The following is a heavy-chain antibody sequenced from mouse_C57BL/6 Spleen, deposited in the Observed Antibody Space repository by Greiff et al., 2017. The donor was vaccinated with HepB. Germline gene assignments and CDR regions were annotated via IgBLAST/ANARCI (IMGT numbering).Heavy chain of an antibody. J-gene: IGHJ1*03. CDR1: GYTFTSYW. D-gene: IGHD2-5*01. CDR3: AREGYYSNYWYFDV. V-gene: IGHV1-55*01. CDR2: IYPGSGST. Sequence: QVQLQQPGAELVKPGASVKMSCKASGYTFTSYWITWVKQRPGQGLEWIGDIYPGSGSTNYNEKFKSKATLTVDTSSSTAYMQLSSLTSEDSAVYYSAREGYYSNYWYFDVWGTGTTVTVSS.